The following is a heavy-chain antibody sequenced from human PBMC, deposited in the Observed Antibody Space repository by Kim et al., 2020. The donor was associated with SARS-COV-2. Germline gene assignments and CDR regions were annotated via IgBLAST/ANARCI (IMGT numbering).Heavy chain of an antibody. J-gene: IGHJ4*02. D-gene: IGHD4-4*01. V-gene: IGHV3-23*01. CDR3: AKEGTVTTSLDY. Sequence: YYADSVKGRFTISRDNSKNTLYLQMNSLRAEDTAVYYCAKEGTVTTSLDYWGQGTLVTVSS.